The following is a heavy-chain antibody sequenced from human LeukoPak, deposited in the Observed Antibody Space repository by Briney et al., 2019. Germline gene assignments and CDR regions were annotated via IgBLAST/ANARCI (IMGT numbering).Heavy chain of an antibody. J-gene: IGHJ2*01. V-gene: IGHV3-7*01. CDR1: GFTFSSYW. CDR2: IKQDGSEK. D-gene: IGHD5-24*01. Sequence: GGSLRLSCAASGFTFSSYWMSWVRQAPGKGLEWVANIKQDGSEKYYVDSVKGRFTISRDNAKNSLYLQMNSLRAEDTAVYYCARDVGDGYNFHWYFDLWGRGTLVTVSS. CDR3: ARDVGDGYNFHWYFDL.